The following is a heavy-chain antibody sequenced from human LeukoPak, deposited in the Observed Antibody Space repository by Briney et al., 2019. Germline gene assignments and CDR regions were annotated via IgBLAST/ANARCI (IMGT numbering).Heavy chain of an antibody. CDR2: IYPRDGST. Sequence: ASVKVSCKASGYTFTSNYIHWVRQAPGQGLEWMGMIYPRDGSTSYAQKFQGRVTVTRDTSTCTVHMELSGLRSEDTAVYYCARDQEGFDYWGQGTLVTVSS. J-gene: IGHJ4*02. CDR1: GYTFTSNY. V-gene: IGHV1-46*01. CDR3: ARDQEGFDY.